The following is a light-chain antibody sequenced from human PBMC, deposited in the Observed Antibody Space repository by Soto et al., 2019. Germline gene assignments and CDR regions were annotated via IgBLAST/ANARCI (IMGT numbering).Light chain of an antibody. CDR3: GAWDDSLNGWV. CDR2: TNT. V-gene: IGLV1-44*01. Sequence: QSVLTQPPSASGTPGQRVTISCSGSRSNIGSNTVNWYRQVPGTAPTLLIYTNTQRPSGVPDRFSGSKSGTSASLAISGLQSEDDADYYCGAWDDSLNGWVFGGGTKLTVL. J-gene: IGLJ3*02. CDR1: RSNIGSNT.